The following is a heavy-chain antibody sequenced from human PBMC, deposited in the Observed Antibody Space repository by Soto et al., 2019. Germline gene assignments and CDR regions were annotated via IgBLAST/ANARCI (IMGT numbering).Heavy chain of an antibody. D-gene: IGHD6-19*01. V-gene: IGHV3-21*01. J-gene: IGHJ5*02. CDR2: ISSSSSYI. CDR1: GFTFSSYS. Sequence: PGGSLRLSCAASGFTFSSYSMNWVRQAPGKGLEWVSSISSSSSYIYYADSVKGRFTISRDNAKNSLYLQMNSLRAEDTAVYYCARDGRQCLTTENWFDPWGQGTLVTVSS. CDR3: ARDGRQCLTTENWFDP.